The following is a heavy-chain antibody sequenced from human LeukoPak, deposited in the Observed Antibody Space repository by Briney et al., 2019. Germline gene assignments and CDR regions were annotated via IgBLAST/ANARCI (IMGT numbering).Heavy chain of an antibody. V-gene: IGHV3-48*01. D-gene: IGHD5-24*01. CDR2: ISSSSTTI. Sequence: GGSLRLSCAASRFTFSSYSMNWVRQAPGKGLEWVSYISSSSTTIYYADSVKGRFTISRDNAKNSLFLQMNNLRAEDTAVYYCAREMALWGQGTLVTVSS. CDR3: AREMAL. CDR1: RFTFSSYS. J-gene: IGHJ4*02.